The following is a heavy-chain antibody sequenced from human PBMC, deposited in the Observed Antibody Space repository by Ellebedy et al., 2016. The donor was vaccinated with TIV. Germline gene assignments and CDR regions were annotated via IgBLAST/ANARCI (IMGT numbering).Heavy chain of an antibody. D-gene: IGHD4-17*01. CDR1: GFTFSSYA. CDR2: ISGSGGNA. Sequence: GGSLRLSXAASGFTFSSYAMTWVRQAPGKGLEWVSAISGSGGNAYYADSVKGRFTISRDNAKNSLYLQMNSLRAEDTAVYYCARGKFVTTEYYFDYWGQGTLVTVSS. V-gene: IGHV3-23*01. CDR3: ARGKFVTTEYYFDY. J-gene: IGHJ4*02.